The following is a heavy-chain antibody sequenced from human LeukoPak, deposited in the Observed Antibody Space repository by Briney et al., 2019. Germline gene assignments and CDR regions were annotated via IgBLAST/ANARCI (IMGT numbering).Heavy chain of an antibody. J-gene: IGHJ3*02. Sequence: PGGSLRLSCAASGFTFSSYSINWVRQAPGKWLEWVSSISSSSSYIYYADSVKGRFTISRDNAKNSLYLQMNSLRAEDTAVYYCARDKTAAAPEEAFDIWGQGTMVTVSS. CDR2: ISSSSSYI. D-gene: IGHD6-13*01. V-gene: IGHV3-21*01. CDR1: GFTFSSYS. CDR3: ARDKTAAAPEEAFDI.